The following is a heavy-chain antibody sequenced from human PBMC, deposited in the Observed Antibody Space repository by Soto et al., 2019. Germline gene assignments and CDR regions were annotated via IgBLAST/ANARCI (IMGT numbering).Heavy chain of an antibody. V-gene: IGHV1-18*01. CDR1: GYTFIRYG. Sequence: GASVKVSCKASGYTFIRYGITWVRQAPGQRLEWMGWINAGNGNTKYSQKFQGRVTMTTDTSTTTAYMELRSLTSDDTAVYYCARDLIIDGSGWPRNSNWLDPWGQGTLVTVS. CDR3: ARDLIIDGSGWPRNSNWLDP. D-gene: IGHD6-19*01. CDR2: INAGNGNT. J-gene: IGHJ5*02.